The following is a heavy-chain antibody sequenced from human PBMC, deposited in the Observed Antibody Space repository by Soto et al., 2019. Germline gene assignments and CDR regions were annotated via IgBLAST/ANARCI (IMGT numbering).Heavy chain of an antibody. V-gene: IGHV1-24*01. CDR2: FDPEDGET. J-gene: IGHJ3*01. CDR1: GYTLTELS. Sequence: APVKVSCKVSGYTLTELSMHWGRQAPGKGLEWMGGFDPEDGETIYAQKFQGRVTMTRDTSTGTAYMELSSLRSEDTAVYYCARVLIVVVPAAPTIDAFDFWGQGTMVTVSS. CDR3: ARVLIVVVPAAPTIDAFDF. D-gene: IGHD2-2*01.